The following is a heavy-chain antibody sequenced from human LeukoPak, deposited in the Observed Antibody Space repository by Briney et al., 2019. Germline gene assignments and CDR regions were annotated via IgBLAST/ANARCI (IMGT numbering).Heavy chain of an antibody. V-gene: IGHV4-39*01. D-gene: IGHD3-10*01. CDR3: ARHYGP. Sequence: SETLSLTCTVSGGSISGSSYYWGWIRQPPGKGLEWIGSIYYSGSTYYNPSLKSRVTISVDTSKDQFSLKLNSVTATDTAAYYCARHYGPWGQGTLVTVSS. CDR1: GGSISGSSYY. CDR2: IYYSGST. J-gene: IGHJ5*02.